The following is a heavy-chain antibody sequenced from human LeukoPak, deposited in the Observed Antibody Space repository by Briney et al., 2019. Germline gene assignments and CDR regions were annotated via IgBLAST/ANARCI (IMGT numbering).Heavy chain of an antibody. CDR3: AHSPNKGATMIAWLVRPLGPWFDP. J-gene: IGHJ5*02. CDR1: GFSLSASGVG. D-gene: IGHD3-22*01. CDR2: IYWNDDK. V-gene: IGHV2-5*01. Sequence: SGPTLVNPTQTLTLTCTFSGFSLSASGVGVGWIRQPPGKALEWLALIYWNDDKRYSPSLKSRLTITKDTSKNQVVLTMTNMDPVDTATYYCAHSPNKGATMIAWLVRPLGPWFDPWGQGTLVTVSS.